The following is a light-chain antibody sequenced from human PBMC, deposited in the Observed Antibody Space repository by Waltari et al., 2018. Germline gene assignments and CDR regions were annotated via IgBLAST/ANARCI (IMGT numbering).Light chain of an antibody. J-gene: IGLJ2*01. CDR2: QDN. CDR3: QAWDSNTVV. CDR1: KLGDKY. Sequence: SYELAQPPSVSVSPGQTARITCSGDKLGDKYACWYQQTPGQSPVLVIYQDNQRPSGIRERFSGSNSGNTATLTISGTQAMDEADYYCQAWDSNTVVFGGGTKLTVL. V-gene: IGLV3-1*01.